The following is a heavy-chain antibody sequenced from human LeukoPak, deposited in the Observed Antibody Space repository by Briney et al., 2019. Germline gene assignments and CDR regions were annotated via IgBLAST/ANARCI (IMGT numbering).Heavy chain of an antibody. Sequence: GGSLRLSCAASGITFIKYSMTWVRQAPGKGLEWVSAITGSGTFTDYADSVKGRFTISRDNSKNTLYLQMNSPRAEDTAVYYCAKRSAESSGYFDYWGQGTLVTVSS. CDR2: ITGSGTFT. CDR1: GITFIKYS. J-gene: IGHJ4*02. CDR3: AKRSAESSGYFDY. V-gene: IGHV3-23*01. D-gene: IGHD6-19*01.